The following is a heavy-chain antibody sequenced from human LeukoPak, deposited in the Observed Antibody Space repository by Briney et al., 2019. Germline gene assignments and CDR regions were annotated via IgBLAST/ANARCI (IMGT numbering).Heavy chain of an antibody. Sequence: GGSLRLSCAASGFTFSSYWMSWVRQAPGKGLEWVANIKQDGSEKYYVDSVKGRFTISRDNAKNSLYLQMNSLRAEDTAVYYCARAYGDYVSSWFDPWGQGTLVTVSS. D-gene: IGHD4-17*01. J-gene: IGHJ5*02. V-gene: IGHV3-7*01. CDR2: IKQDGSEK. CDR3: ARAYGDYVSSWFDP. CDR1: GFTFSSYW.